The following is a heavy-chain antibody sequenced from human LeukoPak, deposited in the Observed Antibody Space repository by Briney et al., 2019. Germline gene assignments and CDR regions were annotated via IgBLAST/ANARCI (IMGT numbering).Heavy chain of an antibody. CDR1: GGTFSSYA. CDR3: ARAYPGDV. J-gene: IGHJ6*02. Sequence: GASVKVSCKASGGTFSSYAISWVRQAPGQGLEWMGGIIPIFGTANYAQKFQGRVTMTRNTSISTAYMELSSLRSEDTAVYYCARAYPGDVWGQGTTVTVSS. CDR2: IIPIFGTA. V-gene: IGHV1-69*05.